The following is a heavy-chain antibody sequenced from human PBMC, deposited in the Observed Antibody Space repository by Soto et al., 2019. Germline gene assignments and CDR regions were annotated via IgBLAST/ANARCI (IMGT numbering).Heavy chain of an antibody. J-gene: IGHJ4*02. CDR3: ARDLDGSGSYYTGY. D-gene: IGHD3-10*01. CDR2: ISTYNSNT. V-gene: IGHV1-18*01. CDR1: GYTFTSAG. Sequence: QVHLVQSGVEVKKPGASVKVSCKTSGYTFTSAGISWVRQAPGQGLEWMGWISTYNSNTKYAQTLQDRVTMTTDTSTSTAYMELRSLTSDDTAVYYCARDLDGSGSYYTGYWGQGTLFTVSA.